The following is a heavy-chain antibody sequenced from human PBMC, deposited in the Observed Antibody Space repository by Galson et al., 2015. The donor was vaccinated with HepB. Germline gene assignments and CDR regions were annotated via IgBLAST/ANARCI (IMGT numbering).Heavy chain of an antibody. CDR1: GYTFTSYG. V-gene: IGHV1-3*01. D-gene: IGHD3-10*01. J-gene: IGHJ5*02. Sequence: SVKVSCKASGYTFTSYGISWVRQAPGQGLEWMGWINAGNGNTKYSQKFQGRVTITRDTSASTAYMELSSLRSEDTAVYYCASGSVGWGGAFDPWGQGTLVTVSS. CDR3: ASGSVGWGGAFDP. CDR2: INAGNGNT.